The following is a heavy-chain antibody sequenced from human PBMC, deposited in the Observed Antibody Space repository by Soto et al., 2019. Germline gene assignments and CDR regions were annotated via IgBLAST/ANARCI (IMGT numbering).Heavy chain of an antibody. D-gene: IGHD3-22*01. V-gene: IGHV3-30*18. CDR1: GFTFSSYG. J-gene: IGHJ4*02. Sequence: GGSLRLSCAASGFTFSSYGMHWVRQAPGKGLEWVAVISYGGSNKYYADSVKGRFTISRDNSKNTLYLQMNSLRAEDTAVYYCAKDRDSSGYPIGYFDYWGQGTLVTVSS. CDR3: AKDRDSSGYPIGYFDY. CDR2: ISYGGSNK.